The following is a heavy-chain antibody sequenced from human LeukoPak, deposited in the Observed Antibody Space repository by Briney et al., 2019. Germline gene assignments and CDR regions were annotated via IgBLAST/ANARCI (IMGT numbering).Heavy chain of an antibody. CDR2: ISSNGGST. CDR3: ARGASANIFDY. J-gene: IGHJ4*02. D-gene: IGHD6-13*01. V-gene: IGHV3-64D*06. Sequence: GGSLRLSCSASGFTFSSYAMHWVRQAPGKGLEYVSAISSNGGSTYYADSVKGRFTISRDNSKNTLYLQMSSLRAEDTAVYYCARGASANIFDYWGQGTLVTVSS. CDR1: GFTFSSYA.